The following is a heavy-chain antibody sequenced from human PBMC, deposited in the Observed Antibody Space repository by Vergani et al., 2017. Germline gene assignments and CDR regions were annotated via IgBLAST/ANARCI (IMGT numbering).Heavy chain of an antibody. Sequence: QVQLVQSGAAVKKPGSSVRVSCKASGGTFSSYTISWVRQAPGQGLEWMGAIIPFFGTANYAQKFQGRVTITADESTTTAYMELSNLRFEDTAVYYCASGRPXDLSNYTPVGFAFWGRGTLVIVSS. CDR1: GGTFSSYT. CDR3: ASGRPXDLSNYTPVGFAF. V-gene: IGHV1-69*01. J-gene: IGHJ5*01. D-gene: IGHD4-11*01. CDR2: IIPFFGTA.